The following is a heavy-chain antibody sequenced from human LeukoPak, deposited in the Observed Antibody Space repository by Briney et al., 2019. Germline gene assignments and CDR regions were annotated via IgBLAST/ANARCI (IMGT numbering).Heavy chain of an antibody. J-gene: IGHJ4*02. D-gene: IGHD3-9*01. CDR3: ARVEILTGYSPDY. CDR1: GFTFSSYE. CDR2: ISSSGSTI. Sequence: GGSLRLSCAASGFTFSSYEMNWVRQAPGKGPEWVSYISSSGSTIYYADSVKGRFTISRDNAKNSLYLQMNSLRAEDTAVYYCARVEILTGYSPDYWGQGTLVTVSS. V-gene: IGHV3-48*03.